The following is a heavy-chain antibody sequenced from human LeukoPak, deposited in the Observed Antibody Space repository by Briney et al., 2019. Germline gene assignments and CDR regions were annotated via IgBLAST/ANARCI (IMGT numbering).Heavy chain of an antibody. CDR2: THYSGRT. V-gene: IGHV4-39*01. D-gene: IGHD4-17*01. CDR3: ARADYGDYVPYFDY. CDR1: GGPLASSSYY. Sequence: SATPSPPFRVSGGPLASSSYYLGGIRQPPGKGLEWIGSTHYSGRTYYNPSLKSRVTISVDTSKNQFSLKLSSVTAADTAVYYCARADYGDYVPYFDYWGQGTLVTVSS. J-gene: IGHJ4*02.